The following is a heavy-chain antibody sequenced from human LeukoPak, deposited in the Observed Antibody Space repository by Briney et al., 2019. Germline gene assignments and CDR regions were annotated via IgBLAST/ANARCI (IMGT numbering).Heavy chain of an antibody. Sequence: PGGSLRLSCAASGFTVSSNYMSWVRQAPGKGLEWVSVIYSGGSTYYADSVKGRFTITRDNSKNTLYLQMNSPRAEDTAVYYCATTIGLRYYYYGMDVWGQGTTVTVSS. CDR1: GFTVSSNY. J-gene: IGHJ6*02. CDR2: IYSGGST. D-gene: IGHD5-24*01. CDR3: ATTIGLRYYYYGMDV. V-gene: IGHV3-53*01.